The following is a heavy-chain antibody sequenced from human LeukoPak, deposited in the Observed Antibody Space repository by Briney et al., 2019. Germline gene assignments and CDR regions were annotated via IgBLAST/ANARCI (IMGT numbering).Heavy chain of an antibody. CDR1: GYTFTSYD. J-gene: IGHJ4*02. CDR3: ARSRRPYYYDSSGYSPYDY. D-gene: IGHD3-22*01. CDR2: INPNSGGT. Sequence: GASVKVSCKASGYTFTSYDINWVRQATGQGLEWMGWINPNSGGTNYAQKFQGRVTMTRDTSISTAYMELSRLRSDDTAVYYCARSRRPYYYDSSGYSPYDYWGQGTLVTVSS. V-gene: IGHV1-2*02.